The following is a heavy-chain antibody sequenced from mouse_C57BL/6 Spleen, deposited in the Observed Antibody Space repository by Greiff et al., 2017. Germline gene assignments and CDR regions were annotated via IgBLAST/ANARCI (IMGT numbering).Heavy chain of an antibody. CDR3: ARGREGFAY. Sequence: VQLKQSGTVLARPGASVKMSCKTSGYTFTSYWMHWVKQRPGQGLEWIGAIYPGNSDTSYNQKFKGKATLPAVTSASTAYMVLSSLTNEDSAVYFCARGREGFAYWGQGTLVTVSA. CDR1: GYTFTSYW. CDR2: IYPGNSDT. J-gene: IGHJ3*01. V-gene: IGHV1-5*01.